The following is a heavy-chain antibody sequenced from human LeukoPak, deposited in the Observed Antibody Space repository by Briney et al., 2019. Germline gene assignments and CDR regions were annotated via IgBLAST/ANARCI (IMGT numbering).Heavy chain of an antibody. CDR2: IKQDGSEK. CDR1: GFTVSSYW. V-gene: IGHV3-7*01. Sequence: PGGSLRLSCAASGFTVSSYWMSWAGQAPGKGLEWVANIKQDGSEKNYVDSVKGRFTITRDNAKNSLYLQMNSLRAEDTAVYYCARIRGSGCADYWGQGTLVTVSS. CDR3: ARIRGSGCADY. J-gene: IGHJ4*02. D-gene: IGHD6-19*01.